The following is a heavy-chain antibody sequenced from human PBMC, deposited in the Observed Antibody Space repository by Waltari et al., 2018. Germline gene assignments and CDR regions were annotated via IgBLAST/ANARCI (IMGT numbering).Heavy chain of an antibody. CDR2: INHSGST. CDR3: ARSTRLRFLEWSYYYYGMDV. Sequence: QVQLQQWGAGLLKPSETLSLTCAVYGGSFSGYYWSWIRQPPGKGLEWIGEINHSGSTNYNPTLKSRVTISVDTSKNQFSLKLSSVTAADTAVYYCARSTRLRFLEWSYYYYGMDVWGQGTTVTVSS. J-gene: IGHJ6*02. D-gene: IGHD3-3*01. V-gene: IGHV4-34*01. CDR1: GGSFSGYY.